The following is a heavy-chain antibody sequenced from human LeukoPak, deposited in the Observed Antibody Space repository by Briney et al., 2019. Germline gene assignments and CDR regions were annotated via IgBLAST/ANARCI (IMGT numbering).Heavy chain of an antibody. V-gene: IGHV3-21*01. J-gene: IGHJ4*02. Sequence: PGGSLRLSCAASGFTFSSYSMNWVRQAPGKGLEWVSYISSSSSYIYYADSVKGRFTISRDNAKNSLYLQMNSLRAEDTAVYYCARDPSGGGYYDSSGYSFDYWGQGTLVTVSS. CDR3: ARDPSGGGYYDSSGYSFDY. D-gene: IGHD3-22*01. CDR2: ISSSSSYI. CDR1: GFTFSSYS.